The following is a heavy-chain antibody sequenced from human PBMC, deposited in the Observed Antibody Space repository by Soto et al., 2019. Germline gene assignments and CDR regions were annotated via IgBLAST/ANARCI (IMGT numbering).Heavy chain of an antibody. CDR1: GGTFSTYA. CDR3: ARDKDRQQLGGNYYYILDV. V-gene: IGHV1-69*12. J-gene: IGHJ6*02. Sequence: QVQLVQSGAEVKKPESSVKVSCKAPGGTFSTYAISWVRQAPGQGLEWMGGIIPMFGTANYAQRFQDRVTISADESTATAYLELTSLTTDDTAVYYCARDKDRQQLGGNYYYILDVWGQGTAITVSS. CDR2: IIPMFGTA. D-gene: IGHD3-3*02.